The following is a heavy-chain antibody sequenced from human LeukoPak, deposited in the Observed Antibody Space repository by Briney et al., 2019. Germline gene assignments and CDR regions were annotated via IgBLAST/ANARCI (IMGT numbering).Heavy chain of an antibody. CDR3: ARYWGPYDNSGSYFDY. D-gene: IGHD3-22*01. CDR2: INYSGNT. V-gene: IGHV4-39*01. J-gene: IGHJ4*02. CDR1: GGSISRSNYY. Sequence: SESLSLTCTVSGGSISRSNYYWVWLRQPPGKELEWIATINYSGNTYYNPPLKSRVTISVDTSKNQFSLKLSSVTAADTAVYYCARYWGPYDNSGSYFDYWGQGTLVTVSS.